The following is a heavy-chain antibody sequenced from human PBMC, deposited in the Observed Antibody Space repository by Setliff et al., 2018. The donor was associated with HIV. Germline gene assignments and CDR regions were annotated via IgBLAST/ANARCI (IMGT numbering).Heavy chain of an antibody. J-gene: IGHJ3*02. CDR2: INHSGST. D-gene: IGHD3-10*01. Sequence: SETLSLTCAVYGGSFSGYYWSWIRQPPGKGLEWIGEINHSGSTNYNPSLKSRVTISVDTPKNQFSLKLSSVTAADTAVYYCARRHGSGSLDAFDIWGQGTMVTVSS. CDR3: ARRHGSGSLDAFDI. V-gene: IGHV4-34*01. CDR1: GGSFSGYY.